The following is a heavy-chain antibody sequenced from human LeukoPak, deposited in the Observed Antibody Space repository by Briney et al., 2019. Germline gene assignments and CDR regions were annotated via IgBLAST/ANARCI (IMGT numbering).Heavy chain of an antibody. D-gene: IGHD3-22*01. CDR1: GFTFSTYA. CDR2: ISGSGRLT. Sequence: GGSLRLSCAASGFTFSTYAMSWVRQSPGKGLEWVSSISGSGRLTYYAGSVKGRFTISRDNSKNTLYLQMNSLRVEDTAVYYCAKDRPNHYDSSGHYYRRDGDYWGQGTLVTVSS. CDR3: AKDRPNHYDSSGHYYRRDGDY. V-gene: IGHV3-23*01. J-gene: IGHJ4*02.